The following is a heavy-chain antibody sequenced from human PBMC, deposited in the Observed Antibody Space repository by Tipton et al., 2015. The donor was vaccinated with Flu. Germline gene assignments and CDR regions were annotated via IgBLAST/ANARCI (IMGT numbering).Heavy chain of an antibody. D-gene: IGHD5-24*01. Sequence: SLRLSCVASGFTFSNYGMHWVRQAPGKGLEWVAVISSDDSRKYYADSVRGRFIISRDNSKNTLYLLMNSLTAEDTAVFYCAEPGPELYCCGMDVWGQGAPVTVSS. CDR1: GFTFSNYG. J-gene: IGHJ6*02. V-gene: IGHV3-30*03. CDR2: ISSDDSRK. CDR3: AEPGPELYCCGMDV.